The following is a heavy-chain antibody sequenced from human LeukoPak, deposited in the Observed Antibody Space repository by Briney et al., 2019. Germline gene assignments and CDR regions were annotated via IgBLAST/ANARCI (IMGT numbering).Heavy chain of an antibody. CDR1: GYTFTGYY. D-gene: IGHD5-18*01. Sequence: ASVKVSCKASGYTFTGYYMHWVRPAPGQGLEWMGWINPNSGGTNYAQKFQGRVTMTRDTSISTAYMELSRLRSDDTAVYYCASESGSYGEKDAFDIWGQGTMVTVSS. CDR3: ASESGSYGEKDAFDI. V-gene: IGHV1-2*02. J-gene: IGHJ3*02. CDR2: INPNSGGT.